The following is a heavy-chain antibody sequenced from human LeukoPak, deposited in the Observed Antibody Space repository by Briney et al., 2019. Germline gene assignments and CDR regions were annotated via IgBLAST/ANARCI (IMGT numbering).Heavy chain of an antibody. CDR1: GFTFSTSA. CDR3: ARDSSRYLRVGHYDY. CDR2: IDLDSSHI. J-gene: IGHJ4*02. Sequence: GGSLRLSCAASGFTFSTSAMSWVRQVPGKGLEWVSSIDLDSSHIYYAASVRGRFTISRDNARNSVYLQMNSLRVEDTALYYCARDSSRYLRVGHYDYWGQGTLVAVSS. D-gene: IGHD3-16*01. V-gene: IGHV3-21*01.